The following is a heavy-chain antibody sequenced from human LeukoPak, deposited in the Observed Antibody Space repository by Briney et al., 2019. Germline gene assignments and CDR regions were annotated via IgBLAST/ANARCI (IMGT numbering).Heavy chain of an antibody. CDR1: GFTFSSYS. CDR2: ISTSSNSI. Sequence: GGSLRLSCAVSGFTFSSYSMSWARQAPGKGLEWISYISTSSNSIYYADSVKGRFTISRDNAGNSLYLQMNSLRVEDTAVYYCARDVYYYDSSGYLYYFDYWGQGTLVTVSS. D-gene: IGHD3-22*01. V-gene: IGHV3-48*01. CDR3: ARDVYYYDSSGYLYYFDY. J-gene: IGHJ4*02.